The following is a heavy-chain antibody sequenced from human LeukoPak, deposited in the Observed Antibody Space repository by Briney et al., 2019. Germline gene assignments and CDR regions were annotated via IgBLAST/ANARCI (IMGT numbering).Heavy chain of an antibody. CDR1: GFTFSSYA. V-gene: IGHV3-30*02. CDR3: AKDHSGWYYYYYMDV. Sequence: PGGSLRLSCAASGFTFSSYAMSWVRQAPGKGLEWVAFIRYDGSNKYYADSVKGRFTISRDNSKNTLYLQMNSLRAEDTAVYYCAKDHSGWYYYYYMDVWGKGTTVTVSS. CDR2: IRYDGSNK. D-gene: IGHD6-19*01. J-gene: IGHJ6*03.